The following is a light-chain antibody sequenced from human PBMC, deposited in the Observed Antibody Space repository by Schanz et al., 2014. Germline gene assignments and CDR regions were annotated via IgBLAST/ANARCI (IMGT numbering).Light chain of an antibody. V-gene: IGKV3-20*01. J-gene: IGKJ1*01. Sequence: EIVLTQSPGTLSFFPGERAALSCRASQTVTSNYLAWYQRKPGQAPRLLIYGAFTRATAIPDRFSGSGSGTDFTLTISRLEPEDFAVYYCQQYGSSPPTFGQGTKVEIK. CDR3: QQYGSSPPT. CDR1: QTVTSNY. CDR2: GAF.